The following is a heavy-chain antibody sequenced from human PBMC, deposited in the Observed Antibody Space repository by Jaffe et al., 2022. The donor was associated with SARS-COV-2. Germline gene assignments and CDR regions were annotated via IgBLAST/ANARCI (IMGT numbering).Heavy chain of an antibody. CDR2: ISWNSGSI. Sequence: EVQLVESGGGLVQPGRSLRLSCAASGFTFDDYAMHWVRQAPGKGLEWVSGISWNSGSIGYADSVKGRFTISRDNAKNSLYLQMNSLRAEDTALYYCAKGRPNFNIAAAGTGGMDYWGQGTLVTVSS. D-gene: IGHD6-13*01. CDR1: GFTFDDYA. J-gene: IGHJ4*02. CDR3: AKGRPNFNIAAAGTGGMDY. V-gene: IGHV3-9*01.